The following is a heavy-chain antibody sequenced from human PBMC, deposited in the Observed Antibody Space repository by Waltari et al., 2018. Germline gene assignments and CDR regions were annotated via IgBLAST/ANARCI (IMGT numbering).Heavy chain of an antibody. D-gene: IGHD2-15*01. CDR3: ARDRGRGLYLDT. CDR1: GDSMSSTDC. V-gene: IGHV4-4*02. J-gene: IGHJ5*02. Sequence: QLQLQESGPGLVMLSGTLSLTCDVSGDSMSSTDCWSWVRQSPQKGLEWLGQVRGDGRSNYNPSFASRVTVSLDTSNNQFSLRMTSATAADTAMYYCARDRGRGLYLDTWGPGTLVTVSP. CDR2: VRGDGRS.